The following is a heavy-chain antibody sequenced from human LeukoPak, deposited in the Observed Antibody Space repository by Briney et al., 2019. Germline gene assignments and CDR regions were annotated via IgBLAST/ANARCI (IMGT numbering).Heavy chain of an antibody. CDR1: GFTFSGSA. CDR3: TTGTAGY. Sequence: GGSLRLSCAASGFTFSGSAMHWVRQASGKGLEWVGRIRSKAHSYATAYAAPVKGRFTCSRDDSKNTVYLEMNSLKTEDTAVYYCTTGTAGYWGQGTLVTVSS. CDR2: IRSKAHSYAT. D-gene: IGHD1-7*01. J-gene: IGHJ4*02. V-gene: IGHV3-73*01.